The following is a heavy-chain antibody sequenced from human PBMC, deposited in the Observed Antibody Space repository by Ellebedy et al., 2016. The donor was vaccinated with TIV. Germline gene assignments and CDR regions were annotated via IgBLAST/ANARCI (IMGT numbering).Heavy chain of an antibody. V-gene: IGHV4-59*01. J-gene: IGHJ5*02. CDR1: GGSISSYY. D-gene: IGHD6-19*01. CDR3: ARGGTVAGTEWFDP. Sequence: SETLSLXXPVSGGSISSYYWSWIRQPPGKGLEWIGYIYYSGSTNYNPSLKSRVTISVDTSKNQFSLKLSSVTAADTAVYYCARGGTVAGTEWFDPWGQGTLVTVSS. CDR2: IYYSGST.